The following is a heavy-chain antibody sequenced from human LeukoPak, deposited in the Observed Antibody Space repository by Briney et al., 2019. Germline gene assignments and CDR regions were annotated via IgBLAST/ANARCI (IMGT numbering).Heavy chain of an antibody. CDR1: GGSISSSSYY. J-gene: IGHJ4*02. V-gene: IGHV4-39*07. D-gene: IGHD4-17*01. CDR2: IYHSGST. CDR3: ARVPTVTFFDY. Sequence: SETLSLTCTVSGGSISSSSYYWGWIRQPPGKGLEWIGSIYHSGSTYYNPSLKSRVTISVDTSKNQFSLKLSSVTAADTAVYYCARVPTVTFFDYWGQGTLVTVSS.